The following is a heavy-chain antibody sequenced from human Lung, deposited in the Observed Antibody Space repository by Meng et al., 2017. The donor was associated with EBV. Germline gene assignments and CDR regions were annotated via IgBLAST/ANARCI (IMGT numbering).Heavy chain of an antibody. V-gene: IGHV4-4*02. D-gene: IGHD5/OR15-5a*01. CDR1: GGSTRSSNW. J-gene: IGHJ4*02. CDR2: ISQSGST. Sequence: QVQRQDPGPGLVKPSGTLSPTCAVTGGSTRSSNWWSWVRQPPGKGLEWIGEISQSGSTNYNPPLKSRVTISVDKSKNQFSLKLSSVPAADTAVYYCARVCEVCLDYWGQGTLVTVSS. CDR3: ARVCEVCLDY.